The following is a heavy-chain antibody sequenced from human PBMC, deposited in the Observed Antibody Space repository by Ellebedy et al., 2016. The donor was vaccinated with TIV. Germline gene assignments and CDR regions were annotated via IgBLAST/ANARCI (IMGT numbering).Heavy chain of an antibody. CDR1: GGSISSGGYS. CDR2: IYHSGST. Sequence: SETLSLTXAVSGGSISSGGYSWSWIRRPPGKGLEWIGYIYHSGSTYYNPSLKSRVTISVDRSKNQFSLKLSSVTAADTAVYYCARVTGDWYFDLWGRGTLVTVSS. V-gene: IGHV4-30-2*01. CDR3: ARVTGDWYFDL. J-gene: IGHJ2*01. D-gene: IGHD3-10*01.